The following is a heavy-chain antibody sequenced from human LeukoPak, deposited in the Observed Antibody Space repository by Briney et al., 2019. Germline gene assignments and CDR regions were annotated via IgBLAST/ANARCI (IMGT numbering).Heavy chain of an antibody. D-gene: IGHD1-26*01. CDR1: GFTFSGSA. CDR3: TGHPRIVGATYYYYYYMDV. J-gene: IGHJ6*03. V-gene: IGHV3-73*01. Sequence: GGSLRLSCAASGFTFSGSAMHWVRQASGKGLEWVGRIRSKANSYATAYAASVKGRFTISRDDSKNTAYLQMNSLKTEDTAVYYCTGHPRIVGATYYYYYYMDVWGKGTTVTVSS. CDR2: IRSKANSYAT.